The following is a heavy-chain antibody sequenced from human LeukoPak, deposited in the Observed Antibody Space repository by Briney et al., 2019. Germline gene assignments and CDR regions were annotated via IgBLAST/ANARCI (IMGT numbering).Heavy chain of an antibody. Sequence: SETLSLTCAVSGYSNNRGYYWGWVRQPPGEGLGWIGSFYNTGSTHYNPSRRSRVTISVDTSKNQFSLKLSSVTAADTAVYYWARQTWYYDILTGYYVRYFDYWGQGTLVTVSS. D-gene: IGHD3-9*01. CDR1: GYSNNRGYY. CDR2: FYNTGST. V-gene: IGHV4-38-2*01. CDR3: ARQTWYYDILTGYYVRYFDY. J-gene: IGHJ4*02.